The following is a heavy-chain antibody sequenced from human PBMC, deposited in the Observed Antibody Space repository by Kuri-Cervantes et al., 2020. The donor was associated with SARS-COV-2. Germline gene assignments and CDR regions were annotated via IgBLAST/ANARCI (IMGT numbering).Heavy chain of an antibody. V-gene: IGHV3-74*01. D-gene: IGHD4-17*01. CDR2: INPVGSYT. Sequence: GESLKISCAASGFTFSGHWIHWVRQAPGKGLVWVSRINPVGSYTNNADSVKGRFTLSRDNAKNMLFLQMNSLRAEDTAVYYCARSTDYGDDGYFDYWGQGTLVTVSS. CDR3: ARSTDYGDDGYFDY. J-gene: IGHJ4*02. CDR1: GFTFSGHW.